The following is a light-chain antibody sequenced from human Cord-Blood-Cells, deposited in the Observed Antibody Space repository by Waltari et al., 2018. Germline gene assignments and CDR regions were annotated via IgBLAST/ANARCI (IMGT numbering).Light chain of an antibody. CDR1: QGISSD. CDR2: AAS. CDR3: EPYHSDPLT. Sequence: AIRMTQSPSSLSASTGARVTITCRASQGISSDLAWYQHKPGKAPKLLIYAASTLQSGVPSRVSGSGAGTDFTRTISYLQSNDFATYYCEPYHSDPLTFGGATKVAIK. V-gene: IGKV1-8*01. J-gene: IGKJ4*01.